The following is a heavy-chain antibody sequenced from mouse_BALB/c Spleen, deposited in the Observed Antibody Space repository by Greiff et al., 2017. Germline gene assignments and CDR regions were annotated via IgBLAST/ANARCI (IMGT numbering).Heavy chain of an antibody. CDR1: GYTFSSYW. J-gene: IGHJ1*01. V-gene: IGHV1-9*01. D-gene: IGHD1-1*01. CDR2: ILPGSGST. CDR3: ARVEVYYGSSYWYFDV. Sequence: VQLQQSGAELMKPGASVKISCKATGYTFSSYWIEWVKQRPGHGLEWIGEILPGSGSTNYNEKFKGKATFTADTSSNTAYMQLSSLTSEDSAVYYCARVEVYYGSSYWYFDVWGAGTTVTVSS.